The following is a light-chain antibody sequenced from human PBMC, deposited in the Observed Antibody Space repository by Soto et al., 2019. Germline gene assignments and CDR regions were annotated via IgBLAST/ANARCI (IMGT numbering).Light chain of an antibody. CDR1: QSVSRY. J-gene: IGKJ2*01. V-gene: IGKV3-11*01. Sequence: EIVLTQSPATLSLSPGERATLSCRASQSVSRYLAWYQQKPGQAPRLLIYDASNRATGIPGRFSGSASGTDFTLTISRLEPEDFAVYYCQQYGPSPMYTFGQGTNLEIK. CDR2: DAS. CDR3: QQYGPSPMYT.